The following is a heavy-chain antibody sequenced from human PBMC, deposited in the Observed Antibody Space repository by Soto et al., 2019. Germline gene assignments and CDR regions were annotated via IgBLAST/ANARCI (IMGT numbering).Heavy chain of an antibody. CDR3: ARTTMVRGDSTFYYYYPMDV. J-gene: IGHJ6*01. D-gene: IGHD3-10*01. CDR1: GFTFRTYA. CDR2: MSFDGSNK. Sequence: QVQLVESGGGVVQPGRSLRLSCAASGFTFRTYAMPWVRQAPGKALEWVAVMSFDGSNKYYADSVKGRFTISRDNSKNTLYLQVNTLRAEDTALYYCARTTMVRGDSTFYYYYPMDVWGQGTTVTVSA. V-gene: IGHV3-30*04.